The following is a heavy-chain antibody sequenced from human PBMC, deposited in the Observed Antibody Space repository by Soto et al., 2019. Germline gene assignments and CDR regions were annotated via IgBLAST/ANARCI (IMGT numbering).Heavy chain of an antibody. Sequence: EVQLVESGGGLVQPGGSLRLSCAASGFTVSSNYMSWVRQAPGKGLEWVSVIYSGGSTYYADSVKGRFTISRHNSKTTLDLQMNSLRAEDTAVYYCARGADCSSISCYLGVTIGPDPFDIGGQGTMVTVSS. J-gene: IGHJ3*02. CDR1: GFTVSSNY. V-gene: IGHV3-53*04. CDR2: IYSGGST. D-gene: IGHD2-2*01. CDR3: ARGADCSSISCYLGVTIGPDPFDI.